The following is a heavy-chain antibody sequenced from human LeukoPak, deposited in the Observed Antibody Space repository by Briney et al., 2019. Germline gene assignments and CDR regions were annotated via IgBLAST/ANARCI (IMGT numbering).Heavy chain of an antibody. D-gene: IGHD3-22*01. Sequence: GGSLRLSCAASGFTFSSYSMNWVRQAPGKGLEWVSSISSSSSYIYYADSVKGRFTISRDNAKNSLYLQMNSLRSEDTAVYYCARDPAPDTSGYLFDYWGQGTLVTVSS. CDR2: ISSSSSYI. CDR3: ARDPAPDTSGYLFDY. V-gene: IGHV3-21*04. CDR1: GFTFSSYS. J-gene: IGHJ4*02.